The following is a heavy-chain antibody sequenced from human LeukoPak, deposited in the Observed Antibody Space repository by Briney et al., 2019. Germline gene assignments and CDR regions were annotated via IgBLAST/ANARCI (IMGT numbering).Heavy chain of an antibody. CDR2: IYIGGST. CDR1: GFTVSGNY. J-gene: IGHJ4*02. V-gene: IGHV3-53*01. CDR3: ARDRREYSGNYFDY. D-gene: IGHD1-26*01. Sequence: GGSLRLSCAASGFTVSGNYMSWVRQAPGKGLEWVSVIYIGGSTYYADSVKGRFTISRDNPKNTLYLQMNSLRAEDTAVYYCARDRREYSGNYFDYWGQGTLVTVSS.